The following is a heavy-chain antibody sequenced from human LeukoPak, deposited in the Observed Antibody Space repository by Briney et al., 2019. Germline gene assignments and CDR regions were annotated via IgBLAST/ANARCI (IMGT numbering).Heavy chain of an antibody. V-gene: IGHV3-23*01. Sequence: GGSLRLSCAASGFTFSSYAMSWVRQAPGKGLEWVSAISGSGGSTYYADSVKGRFTISSDNSKNTLYLQMNSLRAEDTAVYYCAKDRHSGYEFDYWGQGTLVTVSS. CDR3: AKDRHSGYEFDY. J-gene: IGHJ4*02. CDR2: ISGSGGST. CDR1: GFTFSSYA. D-gene: IGHD5-12*01.